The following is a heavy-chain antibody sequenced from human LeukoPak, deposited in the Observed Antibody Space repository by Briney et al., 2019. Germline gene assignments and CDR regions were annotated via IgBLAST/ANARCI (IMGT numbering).Heavy chain of an antibody. CDR1: GGSFSGYY. CDR2: INHSGST. V-gene: IGHV4-34*01. J-gene: IGHJ6*02. Sequence: PSETLSLTCAVYGGSFSGYYWSWIRQPPGKGLEWIGEINHSGSTNYNPSLKSRVTISVDTSKNQFSLKLSSVTAADTAAYYCARGAVVVPAAIRGFYYYYGMDVWGQGTTVTVSS. CDR3: ARGAVVVPAAIRGFYYYYGMDV. D-gene: IGHD2-2*02.